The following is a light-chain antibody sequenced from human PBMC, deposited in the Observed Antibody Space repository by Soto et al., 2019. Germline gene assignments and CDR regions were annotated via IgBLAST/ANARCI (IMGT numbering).Light chain of an antibody. CDR2: DTS. CDR1: QRLITC. V-gene: IGKV3-11*01. Sequence: DIVLTQSPATLSLSPGERATLSCGASQRLITCLAWCQQKPGQAPRLLLFDTSKRATGGPTRFSGSGSGTDVTLNISSLEHEDFALYYCQQRSTWPPGYTFGQGTKLEIK. J-gene: IGKJ2*01. CDR3: QQRSTWPPGYT.